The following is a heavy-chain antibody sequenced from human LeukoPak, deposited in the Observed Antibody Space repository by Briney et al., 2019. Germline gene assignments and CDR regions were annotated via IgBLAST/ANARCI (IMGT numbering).Heavy chain of an antibody. CDR1: GYTFTGYY. CDR3: ARGESVRGVGDY. CDR2: INPNSGGT. Sequence: ASVKVSFKASGYTFTGYYMHWVRQAPGQGLEWMGRINPNSGGTNYVQKFQGRDTMTRDTSISTAYMELSRLRSDDTAVYYCARGESVRGVGDYWGQGTLVTVSS. V-gene: IGHV1-2*06. J-gene: IGHJ4*02. D-gene: IGHD3-10*01.